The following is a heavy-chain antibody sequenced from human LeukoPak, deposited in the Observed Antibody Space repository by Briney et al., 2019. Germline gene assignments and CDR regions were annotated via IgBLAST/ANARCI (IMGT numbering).Heavy chain of an antibody. CDR3: ATTLIVGASLDY. J-gene: IGHJ4*02. D-gene: IGHD1-26*01. V-gene: IGHV1-24*01. CDR2: FDPEDGET. Sequence: ASVKVSCKVSGYTLTELSMHWVRQAPGKGLEWMGGFDPEDGETIYAQKFQGRVTMTEDTSTDTAYMELSSLRSEDTAVYYCATTLIVGASLDYWGQGTLVTVSS. CDR1: GYTLTELS.